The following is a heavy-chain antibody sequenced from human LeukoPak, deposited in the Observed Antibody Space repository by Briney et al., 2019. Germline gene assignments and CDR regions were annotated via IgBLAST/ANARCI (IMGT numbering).Heavy chain of an antibody. J-gene: IGHJ4*02. Sequence: SVKVSCKASGYTFTSYGISWVRQAPGQGLEWMGRIIPIFGTANYAQKFQGRVTITTDESTSTAYMELRSLRSDDTAVYYCARYYYDSSGYYHGDYFDYWGQGTLVTVSS. CDR2: IIPIFGTA. V-gene: IGHV1-69*05. CDR3: ARYYYDSSGYYHGDYFDY. CDR1: GYTFTSYG. D-gene: IGHD3-22*01.